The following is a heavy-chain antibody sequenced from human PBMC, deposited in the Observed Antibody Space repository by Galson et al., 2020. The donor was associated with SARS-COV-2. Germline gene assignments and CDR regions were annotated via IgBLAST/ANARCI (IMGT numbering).Heavy chain of an antibody. CDR2: VSYDANNK. Sequence: GSLRLSCAASGFTFSSFGMHWVRQAPGKGLEWVAVVSYDANNKYYADSVKGRFTISRDNSKNTLYLQMNSLRAEDTAVYHCVKVQVGAAAGNFDYWGQGTLVTVSS. CDR1: GFTFSSFG. J-gene: IGHJ4*02. V-gene: IGHV3-30*18. D-gene: IGHD6-13*01. CDR3: VKVQVGAAAGNFDY.